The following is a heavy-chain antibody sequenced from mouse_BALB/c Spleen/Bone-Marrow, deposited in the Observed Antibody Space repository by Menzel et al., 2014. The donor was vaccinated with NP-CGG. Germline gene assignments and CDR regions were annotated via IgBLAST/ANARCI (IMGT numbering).Heavy chain of an antibody. J-gene: IGHJ3*01. CDR1: GYTFTEYT. CDR2: INPNNGGS. V-gene: IGHV1-26*01. D-gene: IGHD1-1*01. Sequence: VQLQQSGPELVKPGASVKISCKTSGYTFTEYTMHWVKQSHGKSLEWIGGINPNNGGSSYNQKFKGKATLTVDKSSSTAYMELLSLTSEDSAVYYCAREGYGSSYGFAYWGQGTLVTVSA. CDR3: AREGYGSSYGFAY.